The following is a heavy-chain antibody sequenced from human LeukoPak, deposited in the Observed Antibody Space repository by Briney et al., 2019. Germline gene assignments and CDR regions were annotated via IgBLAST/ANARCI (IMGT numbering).Heavy chain of an antibody. CDR1: GGTFSSYT. V-gene: IGHV1-69*02. CDR2: IIPILGIA. CDR3: AVLDIVVVPAARDAFDI. Sequence: SVKVSCKASGGTFSSYTISWVRQAPGQGLGWMGRIIPILGIANYAQKFQGRVTITADKSTSTAYMELSSLRSEDTAVYYCAVLDIVVVPAARDAFDIWGQGTMVTVSS. J-gene: IGHJ3*02. D-gene: IGHD2-2*03.